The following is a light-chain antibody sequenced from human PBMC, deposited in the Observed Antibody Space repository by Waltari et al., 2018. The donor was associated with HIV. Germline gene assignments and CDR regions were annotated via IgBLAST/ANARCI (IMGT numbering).Light chain of an antibody. CDR3: QAWDADHAV. CDR2: QGS. V-gene: IGLV3-1*01. CDR1: KLAATF. Sequence: ELTQPPSVSVPSGQTAPLPCSGAKLAATFPCWYQKKPGQPPVLLVYQGSRRPSGIPERFSASKSANTATLTVRGAQPLDEAEYFCQAWDADHAVFGGGTTLTVL. J-gene: IGLJ2*01.